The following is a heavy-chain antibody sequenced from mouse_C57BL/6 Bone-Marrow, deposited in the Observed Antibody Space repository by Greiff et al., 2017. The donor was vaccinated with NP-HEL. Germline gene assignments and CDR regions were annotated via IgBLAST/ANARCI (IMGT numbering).Heavy chain of an antibody. V-gene: IGHV5-6*01. CDR1: GFTFSSYG. D-gene: IGHD1-1*02. CDR2: ISSGGSYT. CDR3: ARLLGGGFDY. J-gene: IGHJ2*01. Sequence: EVKVVESGGDLVKPGGSLKLSCAASGFTFSSYGMSWVRQTPDKRLEWVATISSGGSYTYYPDSVKGRFTISRDNAKNTLYLQMSSLKSEDTAMYYCARLLGGGFDYWGQGTTLTVSS.